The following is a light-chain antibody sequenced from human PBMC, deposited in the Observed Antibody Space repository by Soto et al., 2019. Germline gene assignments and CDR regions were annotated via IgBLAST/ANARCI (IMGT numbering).Light chain of an antibody. J-gene: IGKJ4*01. CDR3: QQRSDWPST. CDR2: DAS. V-gene: IGKV3-11*01. Sequence: EIVLTQSPATLSLSPGERATLSCRASQSVSRYLAWYQQKPGQAPRLLIYDASNRATGIPARFSGSGSGTDFTLTISSLEPGDFALYYCQQRSDWPSTFGGGTKVQFK. CDR1: QSVSRY.